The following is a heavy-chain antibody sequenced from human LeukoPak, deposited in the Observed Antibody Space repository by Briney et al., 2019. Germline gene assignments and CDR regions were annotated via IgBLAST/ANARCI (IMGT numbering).Heavy chain of an antibody. Sequence: PGGSLRLSCAASGFTFNNYAMSWIRQAPGKGLEWVANIKQDGSEKYYVDSVKGRFTISRDNAKNSLYLQMNSLRAEDTAVYYCARDSTHIVGAVIYYYMDVWGKGTTVTVSS. D-gene: IGHD1-26*01. V-gene: IGHV3-7*01. CDR3: ARDSTHIVGAVIYYYMDV. CDR1: GFTFNNYA. CDR2: IKQDGSEK. J-gene: IGHJ6*03.